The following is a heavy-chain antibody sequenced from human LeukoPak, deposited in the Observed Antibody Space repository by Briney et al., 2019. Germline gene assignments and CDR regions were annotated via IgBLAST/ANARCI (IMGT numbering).Heavy chain of an antibody. CDR2: IYYSGST. CDR3: ARLRYYYDSSGYSVGYYYYGMDV. Sequence: SETLSLTCTVSGGSISSYYWSWIRQPPGKGLEWIGYIYYSGSTNYNPSLKSRVTISVDTSKNQFSLKLSSVTAADTAVYYCARLRYYYDSSGYSVGYYYYGMDVWGKGTTVTVSS. CDR1: GGSISSYY. V-gene: IGHV4-59*01. J-gene: IGHJ6*04. D-gene: IGHD3-22*01.